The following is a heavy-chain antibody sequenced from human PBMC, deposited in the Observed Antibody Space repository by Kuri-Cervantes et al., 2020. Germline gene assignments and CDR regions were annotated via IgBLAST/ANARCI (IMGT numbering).Heavy chain of an antibody. J-gene: IGHJ6*02. V-gene: IGHV3-71*03. CDR2: IRSKAYGGTT. CDR1: GFSFSDYH. CDR3: ARASSSSRYYYYGMDV. Sequence: GGSLRLSCAASGFSFSDYHMSWVRQAPGKGLEWVGFIRSKAYGGTTEYAASVKGRFTISRDDSKGIAYLQMNSLRAEDTAVYYCARASSSSRYYYYGMDVWGQGTTVTVSS. D-gene: IGHD6-6*01.